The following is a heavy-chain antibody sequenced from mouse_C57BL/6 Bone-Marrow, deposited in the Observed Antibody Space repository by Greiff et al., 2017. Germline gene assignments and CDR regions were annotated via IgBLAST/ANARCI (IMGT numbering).Heavy chain of an antibody. CDR1: EYEFPSHD. J-gene: IGHJ3*01. CDR2: INSDGGST. D-gene: IGHD2-1*01. CDR3: ARGGYGNYAAY. Sequence: DVHLVESGGGLVQPGESLKLSCESNEYEFPSHDMSWVRKTPEKRLELVAAINSDGGSTYYPDTMERRFIIARDNTKKTLYLQMSSLRSEDTALYYCARGGYGNYAAYWGQGTLVTVSA. V-gene: IGHV5-2*01.